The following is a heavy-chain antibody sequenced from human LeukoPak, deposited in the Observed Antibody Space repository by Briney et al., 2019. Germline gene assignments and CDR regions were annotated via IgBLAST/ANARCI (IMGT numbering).Heavy chain of an antibody. CDR2: ISISGSTI. J-gene: IGHJ4*02. CDR1: GFTFSSYE. Sequence: PGGSLRLSCAASGFTFSSYEMNWVRQAPGKGLEGVSYISISGSTIYYADSVKGRFTISRDNAKNSLYLQMNSLRAEDTAVYYCARGLGRGSSTLDYWGQGTLVTVSS. CDR3: ARGLGRGSSTLDY. D-gene: IGHD3-16*01. V-gene: IGHV3-48*03.